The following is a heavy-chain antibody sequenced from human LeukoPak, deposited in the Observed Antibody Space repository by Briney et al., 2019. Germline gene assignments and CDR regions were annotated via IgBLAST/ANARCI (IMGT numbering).Heavy chain of an antibody. J-gene: IGHJ5*02. V-gene: IGHV1-69*01. D-gene: IGHD3-3*01. CDR1: GGTFSSYA. CDR2: IIPIFGTA. Sequence: SVKVSCKASGGTFSSYAISWVRQAPGQGLEWMGGIIPIFGTANYAQKFQGRVTITADESTSTAYMELSSLRSEDTAVYYCARDQGYDFWSGYRWFDPWGQGTLVTVPS. CDR3: ARDQGYDFWSGYRWFDP.